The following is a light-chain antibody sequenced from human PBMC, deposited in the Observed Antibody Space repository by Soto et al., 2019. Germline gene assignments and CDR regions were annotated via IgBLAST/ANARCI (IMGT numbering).Light chain of an antibody. CDR1: SSYVGGYNY. V-gene: IGLV2-11*01. J-gene: IGLJ1*01. Sequence: SVLTQPRSVSGSPGQSVTISCTGTSSYVGGYNYVSWYQQRPGKAPKLMIYDVSKRPSGVPDRFSGSKSGNTASLTISGLQAEDEADYYCCSYAGSYVFGTGTKVTLL. CDR2: DVS. CDR3: CSYAGSYV.